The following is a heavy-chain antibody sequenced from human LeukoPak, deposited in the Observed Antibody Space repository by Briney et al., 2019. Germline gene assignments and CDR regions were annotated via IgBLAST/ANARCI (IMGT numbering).Heavy chain of an antibody. CDR3: AKETSSWDNDAFDI. CDR1: GGSISSGSYY. Sequence: SQTLSLTCTVSGGSISSGSYYWSWIRQPPGKGLEWIGYVYYSGISNYNPSLKSRVTISVDTSKNQFSLKLSSVTAADTAVYYCAKETSSWDNDAFDIWGQGTMVTVSS. CDR2: VYYSGIS. J-gene: IGHJ3*02. V-gene: IGHV4-61*01. D-gene: IGHD6-13*01.